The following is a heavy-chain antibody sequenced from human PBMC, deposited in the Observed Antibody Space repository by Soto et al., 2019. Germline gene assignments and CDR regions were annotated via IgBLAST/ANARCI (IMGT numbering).Heavy chain of an antibody. D-gene: IGHD4-17*01. CDR2: ISSSGSTI. CDR1: GFTFSSYE. V-gene: IGHV3-48*03. J-gene: IGHJ6*02. CDR3: ARDYGDLYYYYGMDV. Sequence: GGSLRLSCAASGFTFSSYEMNWVRQAPGKGLEWVSYISSSGSTIYYADSVKGRFTISRDNAKNSLYLQMNSLRAEDTAVYYCARDYGDLYYYYGMDVWGQGTTVTV.